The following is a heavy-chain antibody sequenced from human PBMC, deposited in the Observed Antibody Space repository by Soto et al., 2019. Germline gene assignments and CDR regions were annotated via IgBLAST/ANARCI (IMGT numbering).Heavy chain of an antibody. Sequence: SETLSLTCTVSGGSISSYYWSWIRQPPGKGLEWIGYIYYSGSTNYNPSLKSRVTISVDTSKNQFSLKLSSVTAADTAVYYCARHSGYFDWYPMTHYYYYYMDVWGKGTTVTVSS. V-gene: IGHV4-59*08. CDR2: IYYSGST. CDR1: GGSISSYY. D-gene: IGHD3-9*01. J-gene: IGHJ6*03. CDR3: ARHSGYFDWYPMTHYYYYYMDV.